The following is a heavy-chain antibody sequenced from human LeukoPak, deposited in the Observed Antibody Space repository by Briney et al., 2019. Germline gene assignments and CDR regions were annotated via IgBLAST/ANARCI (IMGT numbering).Heavy chain of an antibody. D-gene: IGHD5-24*01. CDR1: GYTFTSYD. CDR2: MNPNSGNT. CDR3: ARVRDGYNDAYDI. J-gene: IGHJ3*02. Sequence: ASVKVSCKASGYTFTSYDINWVRQATGQGLELMGWMNPNSGNTGYAQKFQGRVTMTRDTSTSTVYMELSSLKSEDTAVYYCARVRDGYNDAYDIWGQGTMVTVSS. V-gene: IGHV1-8*01.